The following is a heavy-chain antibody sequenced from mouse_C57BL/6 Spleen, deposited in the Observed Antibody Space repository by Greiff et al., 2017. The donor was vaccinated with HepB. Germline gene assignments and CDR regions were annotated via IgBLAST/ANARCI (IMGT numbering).Heavy chain of an antibody. CDR1: GYTFTSYG. D-gene: IGHD1-1*01. J-gene: IGHJ2*01. V-gene: IGHV1-81*01. Sequence: VQLQESGAELARPGASVKLSCKASGYTFTSYGISWVKQRTGQGLEWIGEIYPRSGNTYYNEKFKGKATLTADKSSSTAYMELRSLTSEDSAVYFCARPVVATDYFDYWGQGTTLTVSS. CDR2: IYPRSGNT. CDR3: ARPVVATDYFDY.